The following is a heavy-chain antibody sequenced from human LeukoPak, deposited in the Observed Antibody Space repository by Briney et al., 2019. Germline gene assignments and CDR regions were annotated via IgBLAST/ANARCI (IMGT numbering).Heavy chain of an antibody. J-gene: IGHJ4*02. CDR1: GGSISSGGYS. CDR3: ARAYCSSTSCCHFDY. V-gene: IGHV4-30-2*01. CDR2: IYHSGST. D-gene: IGHD2-2*01. Sequence: SQTLSLTCAVSGGSISSGGYSWSWIRQPPGKGLEWIGYIYHSGSTYYNPSLKSRVTISVDRSKNQFSLKLSSVTAADTAVYYCARAYCSSTSCCHFDYWGQGTLVTVSS.